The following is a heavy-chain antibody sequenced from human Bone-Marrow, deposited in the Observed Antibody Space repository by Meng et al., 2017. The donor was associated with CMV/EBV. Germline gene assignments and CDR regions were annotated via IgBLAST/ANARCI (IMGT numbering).Heavy chain of an antibody. V-gene: IGHV3-48*01. D-gene: IGHD4-17*01. CDR3: AKKTYGDV. CDR1: GFTFSSYS. J-gene: IGHJ4*02. Sequence: GGSLRLSCAASGFTFSSYSMNWVRQAPGKGLEWVSYISSSSSTIYYADSVKGRFTISRDNSKNTLYLQMNSLRAEDTAVYYCAKKTYGDVWGQGARVTVIS. CDR2: ISSSSSTI.